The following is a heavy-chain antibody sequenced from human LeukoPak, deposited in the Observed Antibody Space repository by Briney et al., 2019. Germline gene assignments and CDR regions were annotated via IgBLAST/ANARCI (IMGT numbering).Heavy chain of an antibody. CDR2: IYYSWST. D-gene: IGHD3-22*01. Sequence: SETPSLTCTVSGGSIRNSSYYWGWLRQPPGKGLEWIGSIYYSWSTYYKPSLKSRVTISVDTSKNQFSLKLSSVTAADTAVYYCARPGYCYDWGGVRGSPENWFDPWGQGTLVTVSS. V-gene: IGHV4-39*01. J-gene: IGHJ5*02. CDR1: GGSIRNSSYY. CDR3: ARPGYCYDWGGVRGSPENWFDP.